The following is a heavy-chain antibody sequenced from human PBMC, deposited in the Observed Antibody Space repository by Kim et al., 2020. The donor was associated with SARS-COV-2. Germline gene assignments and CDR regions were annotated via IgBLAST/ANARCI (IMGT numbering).Heavy chain of an antibody. CDR2: IYYSGYT. CDR1: GGSISSNNFY. Sequence: SETLSLICTVSGGSISSNNFYWGWFRQPPGKGLELIGSIYYSGYTYYNPSLKSRVSMSVDTSKNQFSLKLSSVTAADTAVYYCASSYYDSSAYYLYISYWGQGTLVTVSS. V-gene: IGHV4-39*01. J-gene: IGHJ4*02. CDR3: ASSYYDSSAYYLYISY. D-gene: IGHD3-22*01.